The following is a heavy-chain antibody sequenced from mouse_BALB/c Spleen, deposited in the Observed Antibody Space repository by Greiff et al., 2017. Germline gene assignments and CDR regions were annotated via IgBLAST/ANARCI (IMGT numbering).Heavy chain of an antibody. CDR2: ISYDGSN. CDR3: ARGAMIPDY. CDR1: GYSITSGYY. J-gene: IGHJ2*01. D-gene: IGHD2-3*01. Sequence: EVKLQESGPGLVKPSQSLSLTCSVTGYSITSGYYWNWLRQFPGNKLEWMGYISYDGSNNYNPSLKNRISITRDTSKNQFFLKLNSVTTEDTATYYCARGAMIPDYWGQGTTLTVSS. V-gene: IGHV3-6*02.